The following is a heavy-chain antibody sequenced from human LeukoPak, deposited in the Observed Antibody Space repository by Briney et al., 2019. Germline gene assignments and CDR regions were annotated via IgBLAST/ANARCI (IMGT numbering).Heavy chain of an antibody. CDR1: GDSIRSSSYY. Sequence: SETLSLTCTVSGDSIRSSSYYWGRIRQPPGKGLEWIGSIYYSGSTYYNASLKSQVSISIDTSKNRFSLKLTSVTAADTAVYYCARQTGSGLFILPGGQGTLVTVSS. D-gene: IGHD3/OR15-3a*01. V-gene: IGHV4-39*01. J-gene: IGHJ4*02. CDR2: IYYSGST. CDR3: ARQTGSGLFILP.